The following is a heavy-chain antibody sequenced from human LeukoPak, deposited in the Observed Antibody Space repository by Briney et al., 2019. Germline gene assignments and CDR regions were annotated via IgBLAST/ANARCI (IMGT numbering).Heavy chain of an antibody. CDR2: IYYSGST. J-gene: IGHJ4*02. V-gene: IGHV4-39*01. Sequence: SETLSLTCTVSGGSISSSSYYWGWIRQPPGKGLEWIGSIYYSGSTYYNPSLKSRVTISVDTSKNQFSLKLSSVTAADTAVYYCARHTLTGYYADIVDYWGQGTLVTVSS. CDR3: ARHTLTGYYADIVDY. CDR1: GGSISSSSYY. D-gene: IGHD3-9*01.